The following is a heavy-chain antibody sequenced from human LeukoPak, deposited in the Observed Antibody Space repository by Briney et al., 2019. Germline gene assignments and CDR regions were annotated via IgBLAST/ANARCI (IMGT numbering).Heavy chain of an antibody. J-gene: IGHJ4*02. Sequence: GGSLRLSCAASGFTFSSYSMNWVRQAPGKGLEWVSYISSSSSTIYYADPVKGRFTISRDNAKNSLYLQMNSLRAEDTAVYYCARDRTIFGVVPTDYWGQGTLVTVSS. V-gene: IGHV3-48*01. CDR2: ISSSSSTI. D-gene: IGHD3-3*01. CDR1: GFTFSSYS. CDR3: ARDRTIFGVVPTDY.